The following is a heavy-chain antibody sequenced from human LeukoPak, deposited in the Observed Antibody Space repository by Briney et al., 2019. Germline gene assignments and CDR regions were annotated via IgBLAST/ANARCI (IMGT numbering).Heavy chain of an antibody. CDR2: IYTSGST. D-gene: IGHD5-24*01. Sequence: SETLSLTCTVSGGSISSGSYYWSWIRQPAGKGLEWIGRIYTSGSTNYNPSLKSRVTISVDTSKNQFSLKLSSVTAADTAVYYCARGDGYKDFDYWGQETLVTVSS. V-gene: IGHV4-61*02. CDR3: ARGDGYKDFDY. J-gene: IGHJ4*02. CDR1: GGSISSGSYY.